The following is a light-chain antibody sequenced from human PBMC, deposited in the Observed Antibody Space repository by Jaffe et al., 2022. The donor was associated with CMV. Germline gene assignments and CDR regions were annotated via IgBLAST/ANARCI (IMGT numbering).Light chain of an antibody. J-gene: IGLJ2*01. CDR3: YSAVDNNNKV. CDR2: KDT. CDR1: VLAEKY. Sequence: SYELTQPSSVSVSPGQTARITCSGDVLAEKYVRWFQQKPGQAPVLVIYKDTERPSGIPERFSGSSSGSTVTLTISGAQFEDEADYYCYSAVDNNNKVFGGGTKLTVL. V-gene: IGLV3-27*01.